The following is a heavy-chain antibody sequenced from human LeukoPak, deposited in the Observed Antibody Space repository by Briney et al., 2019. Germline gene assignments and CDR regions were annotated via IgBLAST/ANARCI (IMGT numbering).Heavy chain of an antibody. J-gene: IGHJ6*03. CDR3: ARLYYYYYYMDV. V-gene: IGHV4-39*01. CDR2: VYYSGST. Sequence: SETLSLTCTVSGGSISSSSYYWGWIRQPPGKGLEWIGSVYYSGSTYYNPSLKSRVTISVDTSKNQFSPKLSSVTAADTAVYYCARLYYYYYYMDVWGKGTTVTVSS. CDR1: GGSISSSSYY.